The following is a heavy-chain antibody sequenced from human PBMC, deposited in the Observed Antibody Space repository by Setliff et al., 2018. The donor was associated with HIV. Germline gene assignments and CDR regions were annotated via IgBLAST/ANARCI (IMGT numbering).Heavy chain of an antibody. CDR3: ASGHAGATFYYGMDV. J-gene: IGHJ6*02. CDR2: IYHSGST. V-gene: IGHV4-38-2*01. CDR1: GYSISSGYY. Sequence: LSLTCAVSGYSISSGYYWGWIRQPPGKGLEWIGSIYHSGSTYYNPSLKSRVTISVDTSKNQFSLKLSSVTAADTAVYYCASGHAGATFYYGMDVWGQGTTVTVSS. D-gene: IGHD6-25*01.